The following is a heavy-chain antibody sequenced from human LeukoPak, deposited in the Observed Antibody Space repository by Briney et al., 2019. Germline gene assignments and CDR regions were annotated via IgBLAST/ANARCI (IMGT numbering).Heavy chain of an antibody. V-gene: IGHV4-34*01. D-gene: IGHD3-22*01. CDR2: INHSGST. CDR3: ARRRYDASGYYPSRGRYFDY. Sequence: TSETLSLTCAVYGGSFSGYYWSWVRQPPEKGLEWIGEINHSGSTNYNPSLKSRVTISVDTSKNQFSLELTSVTAADTAVYYCARRRYDASGYYPSRGRYFDYWGQGTLVTVSS. CDR1: GGSFSGYY. J-gene: IGHJ4*02.